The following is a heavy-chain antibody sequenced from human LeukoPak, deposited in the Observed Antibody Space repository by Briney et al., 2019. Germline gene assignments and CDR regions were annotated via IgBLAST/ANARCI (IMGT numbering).Heavy chain of an antibody. CDR2: FDPEDGET. CDR3: ATLPGGIYSYYFDY. J-gene: IGHJ4*02. CDR1: GYTFTGYY. V-gene: IGHV1-24*01. D-gene: IGHD4-23*01. Sequence: ASVKVSCKAPGYTFTGYYMHWVRQAPGQGLEWMGGFDPEDGETIYAQKFQGRVTMTEDTSTDTAYMELSSLRSEDTAVYYCATLPGGIYSYYFDYWGQGTLVTVSS.